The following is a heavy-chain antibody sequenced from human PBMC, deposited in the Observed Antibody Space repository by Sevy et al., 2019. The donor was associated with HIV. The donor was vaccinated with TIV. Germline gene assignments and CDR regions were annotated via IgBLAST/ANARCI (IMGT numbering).Heavy chain of an antibody. V-gene: IGHV4-59*01. J-gene: IGHJ5*02. Sequence: SETLSLTCTVSSGSISSYYWSWIRQPPGKGLEYIGYIHSSGTTNYNPSLKSRVTISVDTSKNQFSLNLSSVTAADTAVYYCTRAPPVRSGDDSLNWFDPWGQGILVTVSS. D-gene: IGHD5-12*01. CDR2: IHSSGTT. CDR3: TRAPPVRSGDDSLNWFDP. CDR1: SGSISSYY.